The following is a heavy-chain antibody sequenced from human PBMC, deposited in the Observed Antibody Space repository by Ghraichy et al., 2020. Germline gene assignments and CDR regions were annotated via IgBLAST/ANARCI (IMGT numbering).Heavy chain of an antibody. Sequence: ASVKVSCKASGYTFTGYGITWVRQAPRQGLEWMGWISTYNGKTNYAQKLQGRVTMTTDTSTSTAYVELRSLRSDDTAVYYCARLQTGVADTYYYSGMDVWGQGTTVTVSS. CDR1: GYTFTGYG. CDR3: ARLQTGVADTYYYSGMDV. CDR2: ISTYNGKT. V-gene: IGHV1-18*01. D-gene: IGHD2-15*01. J-gene: IGHJ6*02.